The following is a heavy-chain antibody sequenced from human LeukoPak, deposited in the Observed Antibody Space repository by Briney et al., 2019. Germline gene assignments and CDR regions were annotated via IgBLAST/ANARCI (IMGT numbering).Heavy chain of an antibody. CDR1: GFTFSSYS. J-gene: IGHJ4*02. V-gene: IGHV3-21*01. CDR3: ASLSSGYYWNLDY. Sequence: GGSLRLSCAASGFTFSSYSMNWVRQAPGKGLEWVSSISSSSSYIYYADSVKGRSTISRDNAKNSLYLQMNSLRAEDTAVYYCASLSSGYYWNLDYWGQGTLVTVSS. CDR2: ISSSSSYI. D-gene: IGHD3-22*01.